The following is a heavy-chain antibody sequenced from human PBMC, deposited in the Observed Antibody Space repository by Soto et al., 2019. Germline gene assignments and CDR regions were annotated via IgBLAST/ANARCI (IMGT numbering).Heavy chain of an antibody. CDR1: GDSIGSSYY. Sequence: SETLSLTCTVSGDSIGSSYYWSWIRQPPGKGLEWIGYVKDGGSTNYNPSLESRVTISLDTSKSHFSLKLSSVTAADTAVYYCAREGFYSGLDVWGQGTTVTVSS. CDR3: AREGFYSGLDV. V-gene: IGHV4-59*01. CDR2: VKDGGST. J-gene: IGHJ6*02.